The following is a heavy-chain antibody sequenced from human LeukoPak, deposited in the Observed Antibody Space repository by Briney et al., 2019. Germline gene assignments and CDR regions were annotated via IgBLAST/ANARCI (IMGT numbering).Heavy chain of an antibody. CDR2: IYYSGST. Sequence: SETLSLTCTVSGGSISSGDYYWSWIRQPPGKGLEWIGYIYYSGSTYYNPSLKSRVTISVDTSKNQFSLKLSSVTAADTAVYYCARDQAVRGVMAYYFDYWGQGTLVTVSS. CDR1: GGSISSGDYY. D-gene: IGHD3-10*01. V-gene: IGHV4-30-4*01. CDR3: ARDQAVRGVMAYYFDY. J-gene: IGHJ4*02.